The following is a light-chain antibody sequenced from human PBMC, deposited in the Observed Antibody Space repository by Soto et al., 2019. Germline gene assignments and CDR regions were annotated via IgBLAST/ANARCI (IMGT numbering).Light chain of an antibody. CDR3: QQRPNWPLT. CDR1: QSISSH. Sequence: EIVLTQSPATLYLSPGERATLSCRASQSISSHFAWYQQKPGQAPRLLMYDASNRATGIPARFSGSGSGTDFTLTISSLDPEDFAVYYWQQRPNWPLTFGGGTKVEIK. J-gene: IGKJ4*01. V-gene: IGKV3-11*01. CDR2: DAS.